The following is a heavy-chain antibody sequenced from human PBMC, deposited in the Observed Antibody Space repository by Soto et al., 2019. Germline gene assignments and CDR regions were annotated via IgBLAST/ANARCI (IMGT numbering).Heavy chain of an antibody. V-gene: IGHV1-2*02. CDR3: ARGGGVGGAGSAAFDM. Sequence: QLHLVQSGAVVKKPGASVTVSCSASGYPVTAYYMHWVRQAPGRGLEWMGGINPATGAAKYTQTFQGRVTRTRDTSTSTVFMELSGLTSEDTAVFYCARGGGVGGAGSAAFDMWGQGTLVTVSS. D-gene: IGHD3-16*01. CDR2: INPATGAA. J-gene: IGHJ3*02. CDR1: GYPVTAYY.